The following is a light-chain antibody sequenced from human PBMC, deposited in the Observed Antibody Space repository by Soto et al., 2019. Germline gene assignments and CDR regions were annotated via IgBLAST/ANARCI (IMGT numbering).Light chain of an antibody. Sequence: IVFTQSPGTLSLSPGERATLSCRASQSVTTQLAWYQQKPGQAPRLIIYHADKRATGVPARFSGGGSGTDFILTISSLEPEDFAVYYCQQSSNWPPEITFGQGTRLE. V-gene: IGKV3-11*01. CDR1: QSVTTQ. J-gene: IGKJ5*01. CDR2: HAD. CDR3: QQSSNWPPEIT.